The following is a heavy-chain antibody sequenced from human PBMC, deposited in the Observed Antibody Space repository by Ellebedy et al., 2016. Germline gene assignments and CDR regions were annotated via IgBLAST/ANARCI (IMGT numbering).Heavy chain of an antibody. Sequence: GGSLRLSXAASGFTFSSYSMNWVRQAPGKGLEWVSYISSSSSTIYYADSVKGRFTISRDNSKNTLYLQMNSLRADDTAVYYCAQGYINSWYYFDYWGQGTLVTVSS. J-gene: IGHJ4*02. CDR1: GFTFSSYS. CDR3: AQGYINSWYYFDY. V-gene: IGHV3-48*01. D-gene: IGHD6-13*01. CDR2: ISSSSSTI.